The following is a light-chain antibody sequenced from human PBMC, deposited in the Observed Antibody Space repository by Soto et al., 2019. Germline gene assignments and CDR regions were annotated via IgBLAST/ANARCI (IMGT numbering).Light chain of an antibody. V-gene: IGKV1-5*01. CDR1: QSISHL. CDR3: QQYNSNPPWT. CDR2: DAS. J-gene: IGKJ1*01. Sequence: DIQMTQSPSTLSTSVGDRVTITCRASQSISHLLAWYQQKPGKAPNLLIYDASTLYSGVPSRFSGSGSGTEFTITITSLQPDDFATYYCQQYNSNPPWTFGQGTTVE.